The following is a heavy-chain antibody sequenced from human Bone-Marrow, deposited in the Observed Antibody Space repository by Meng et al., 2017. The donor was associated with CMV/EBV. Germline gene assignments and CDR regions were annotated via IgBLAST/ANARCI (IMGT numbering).Heavy chain of an antibody. CDR2: IYHSGST. D-gene: IGHD3-10*01. CDR1: GYSISSGYY. Sequence: SETLSLTCTVSGYSISSGYYWGWIRQPPGKGLEWIGSIYHSGSTYYNPSLKSRVTISVDTSKNQFSLKLSSVTAADTAVYYCARDPGGEAWFDPWGQGTLVTVSS. V-gene: IGHV4-38-2*02. CDR3: ARDPGGEAWFDP. J-gene: IGHJ5*02.